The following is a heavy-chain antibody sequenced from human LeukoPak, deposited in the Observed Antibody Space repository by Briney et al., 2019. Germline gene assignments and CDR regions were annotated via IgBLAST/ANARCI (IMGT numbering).Heavy chain of an antibody. CDR1: GFTFSSYG. CDR3: ARREAATGKKYFQY. J-gene: IGHJ1*01. V-gene: IGHV3-30*03. CDR2: ISYDGSNK. Sequence: PGRFLRLSCAASGFTFSSYGMHWVRQAPGKGLEWVAVISYDGSNKYYADSVKGRFTISRDNSKNTLYLQMNSLRAEDTAVYYCARREAATGKKYFQYWGQGTLVTVSS. D-gene: IGHD6-13*01.